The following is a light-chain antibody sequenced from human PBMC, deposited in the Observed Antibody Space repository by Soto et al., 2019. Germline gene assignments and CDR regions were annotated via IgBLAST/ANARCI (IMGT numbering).Light chain of an antibody. CDR1: QDIKRF. J-gene: IGKJ4*01. Sequence: DVQLTQSPSFLAASVGDRLTITCRASQDIKRFLAWYQQKPGKAPKLLIYTISTLQSGVPSRFSGSGSGTEFTFTISSLQPDDFATYLCQKYSTYALTFGGGTKVDIK. CDR3: QKYSTYALT. CDR2: TIS. V-gene: IGKV1-9*01.